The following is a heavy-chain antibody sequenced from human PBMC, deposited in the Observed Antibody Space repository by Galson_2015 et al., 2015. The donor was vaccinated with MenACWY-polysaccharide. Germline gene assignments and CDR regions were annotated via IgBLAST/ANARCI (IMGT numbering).Heavy chain of an antibody. CDR2: FGGRGSNK. J-gene: IGHJ4*02. V-gene: IGHV3-23*01. D-gene: IGHD2-2*01. CDR3: ARVRYSTGKYQFDY. Sequence: SLRLSCAASGFPLRTFPMAWAAQAPGKGLGGVSLFGGRGSNKHYPDSVKGRFTISRDNSKNTLSLQMNSLRAEDTAVYYCARVRYSTGKYQFDYWGQGTLVAVSS. CDR1: GFPLRTFP.